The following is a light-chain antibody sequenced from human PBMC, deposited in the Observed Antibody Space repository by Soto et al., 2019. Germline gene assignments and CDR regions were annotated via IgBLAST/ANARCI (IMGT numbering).Light chain of an antibody. CDR1: QAIRTE. V-gene: IGKV1-6*01. Sequence: AIQKTPSPSSLSASVGDRVIITCRASQAIRTELGWYQQRPGKAPKLLIYGTSNLQSGVPSRFSGSGSGTDFTLTINGLQPEDFATYYCLQDYSYPRTFGQGTKV. CDR3: LQDYSYPRT. CDR2: GTS. J-gene: IGKJ1*01.